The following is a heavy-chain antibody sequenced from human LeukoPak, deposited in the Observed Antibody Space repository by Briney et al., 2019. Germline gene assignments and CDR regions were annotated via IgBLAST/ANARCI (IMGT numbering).Heavy chain of an antibody. CDR2: IYTSGST. V-gene: IGHV4-61*02. CDR3: ARTRGYSGYEYFDY. D-gene: IGHD5-12*01. Sequence: SETLSLTCTVSGGSISSGSYYWSWIRQPAGKGLEWIGRIYTSGSTNYNPSLKSRVTISVDTSKNQFSLKLSSVTAADTAVYYCARTRGYSGYEYFDYWGQGTLVTVSS. CDR1: GGSISSGSYY. J-gene: IGHJ4*02.